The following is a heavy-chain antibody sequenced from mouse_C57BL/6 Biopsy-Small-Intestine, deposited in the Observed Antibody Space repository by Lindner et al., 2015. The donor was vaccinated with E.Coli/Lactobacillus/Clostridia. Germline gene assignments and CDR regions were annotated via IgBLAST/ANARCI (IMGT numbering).Heavy chain of an antibody. CDR3: SRGPGTGY. CDR1: GYAFSSSW. Sequence: VQLQESGPELVKPGASVKISCKASGYAFSSSWMNWVKRRPGKGLEWIGQIYPGYGDTNYNGDFKGKATLTADKSSSTAYMQLSSLTSDDSAVYFCSRGPGTGYWGQGTTLTVSS. D-gene: IGHD4-1*01. V-gene: IGHV1-80*01. CDR2: IYPGYGDT. J-gene: IGHJ2*01.